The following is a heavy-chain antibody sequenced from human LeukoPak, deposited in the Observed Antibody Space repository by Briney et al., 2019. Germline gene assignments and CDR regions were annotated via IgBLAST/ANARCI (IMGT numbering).Heavy chain of an antibody. D-gene: IGHD6-19*01. CDR3: ARGHIAVAAHDDAFDI. V-gene: IGHV3-30*03. CDR1: GFTFSRYG. Sequence: GGSLRLSCVASGFTFSRYGMHWVRQAPGKGLEWVAVISYDGSNKYYADSVKGRFTISRDNSKNTLYLQMNSLRAEDTAVYYCARGHIAVAAHDDAFDIWGQGTMVTVSS. J-gene: IGHJ3*02. CDR2: ISYDGSNK.